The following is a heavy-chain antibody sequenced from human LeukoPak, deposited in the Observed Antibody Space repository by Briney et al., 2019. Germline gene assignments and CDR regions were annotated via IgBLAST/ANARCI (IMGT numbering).Heavy chain of an antibody. CDR3: ARDYYLGIVDQ. CDR1: GFTFSNHW. CDR2: ISKDGSTS. V-gene: IGHV3-74*01. J-gene: IGHJ5*02. D-gene: IGHD7-27*01. Sequence: GGSLRLSCEASGFTFSNHWMHWVRQAPGKGLVWVSVISKDGSTSVYADSVRGRLTISRDNAKNTLYLQMNSLRVEDTAVYYCARDYYLGIVDQWGQGTRVTVSS.